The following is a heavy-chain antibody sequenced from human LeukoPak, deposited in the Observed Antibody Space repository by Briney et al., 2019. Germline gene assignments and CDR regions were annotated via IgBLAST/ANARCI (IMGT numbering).Heavy chain of an antibody. V-gene: IGHV3-74*01. CDR2: INSDGSST. J-gene: IGHJ3*02. CDR3: ARVKNRNYAGNLNLAHDAFDI. Sequence: GGSLRLSCAASGFTFSSYWMHWVRQAPGKGLVWVSRINSDGSSTSYADSVKGRFTISRDNAKNTLYLQMNSLRAEDTAVYYCARVKNRNYAGNLNLAHDAFDIWGQGTMVTVSS. D-gene: IGHD4-23*01. CDR1: GFTFSSYW.